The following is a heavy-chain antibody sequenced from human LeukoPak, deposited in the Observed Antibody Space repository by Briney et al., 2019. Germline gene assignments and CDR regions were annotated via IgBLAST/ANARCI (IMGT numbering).Heavy chain of an antibody. D-gene: IGHD2-2*01. CDR3: ARSWGLTITGCHDY. CDR1: GFTFSSYW. J-gene: IGHJ4*02. Sequence: PGGSLRLSCAASGFTFSSYWMSWVRQAPGKGLEWVANIKQDGSEKYYVDSVMGRFTISRDNAKNSLSLQMNSLRAEDTAVYFCARSWGLTITGCHDYWGQGTLVIVSS. CDR2: IKQDGSEK. V-gene: IGHV3-7*01.